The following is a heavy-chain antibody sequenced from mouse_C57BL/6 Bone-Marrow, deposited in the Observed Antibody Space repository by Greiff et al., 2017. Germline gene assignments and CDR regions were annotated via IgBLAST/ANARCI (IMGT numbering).Heavy chain of an antibody. CDR3: ARQFSYSNYDYFDY. Sequence: EVMLVESGGDLVKPGGSLTLSCAASGFTFSSYGMSWVRQTPDKRLEWVATISSGGSYTYYPDSVKGRFTISRDNAKNTLYLQMSSLKSEDTAMYYCARQFSYSNYDYFDYWGQGTTLTVSS. V-gene: IGHV5-6*01. CDR2: ISSGGSYT. CDR1: GFTFSSYG. D-gene: IGHD2-5*01. J-gene: IGHJ2*01.